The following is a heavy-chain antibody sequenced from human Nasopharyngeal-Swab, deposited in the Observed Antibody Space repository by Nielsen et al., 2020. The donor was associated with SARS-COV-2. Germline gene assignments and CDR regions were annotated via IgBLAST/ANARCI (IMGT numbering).Heavy chain of an antibody. CDR3: ARAPYDVSTALYGGDYYNYYAMDV. D-gene: IGHD3-9*01. V-gene: IGHV4-34*01. CDR1: GGSFSGSH. CDR2: INHSGST. Sequence: SETLSLTCAVYGGSFSGSHWSWIRQPPGKGLEWIGEINHSGSTKYNPSLKSRVTISVDTSKNQFSLKLSSVTAADTAVYYCARAPYDVSTALYGGDYYNYYAMDVWGQGTTVPSP. J-gene: IGHJ6*02.